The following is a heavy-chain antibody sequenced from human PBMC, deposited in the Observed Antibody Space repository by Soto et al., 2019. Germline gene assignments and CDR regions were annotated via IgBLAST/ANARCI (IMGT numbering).Heavy chain of an antibody. D-gene: IGHD6-13*01. V-gene: IGHV3-33*01. CDR3: ARDKGSRSSLDY. J-gene: IGHJ4*02. CDR2: IWYDGSNK. CDR1: GFTFSSYG. Sequence: GGSLRLSCAASGFTFSSYGMHWVRQAPGKGLEWVAVIWYDGSNKYYADSVKGRFTISRDNSKNTLYLQMNSLRAEDTAVYYCARDKGSRSSLDYSGQGTLVTGSS.